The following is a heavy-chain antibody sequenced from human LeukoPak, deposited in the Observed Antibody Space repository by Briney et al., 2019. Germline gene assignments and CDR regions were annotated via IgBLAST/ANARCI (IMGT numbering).Heavy chain of an antibody. Sequence: SETLSLTCTVSGGSISSYYWSWIRQPPGKGLEWIGYIYYSGSTNYNPSLKSRVTISVDTSKNQFSLKLSSVTAADTAVYYCARETSRGGSYYGYWGQGTLVTVSS. CDR1: GGSISSYY. CDR3: ARETSRGGSYYGY. V-gene: IGHV4-59*01. J-gene: IGHJ4*02. D-gene: IGHD1-26*01. CDR2: IYYSGST.